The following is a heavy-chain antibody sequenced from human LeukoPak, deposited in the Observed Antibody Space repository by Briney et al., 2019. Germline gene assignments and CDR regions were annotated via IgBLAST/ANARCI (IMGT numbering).Heavy chain of an antibody. V-gene: IGHV3-23*01. CDR1: GFTFSSYA. D-gene: IGHD1-26*01. Sequence: PGGSLRLSCAASGFTFSSYAMSWVRQAPGKGLEWVSAISGSGGSTCYADSVKGRFTISRDNSKNTLYLQMNSLRAEDTAVYYCAKSGSYHWYFDLWGRGTLVTVSS. J-gene: IGHJ2*01. CDR2: ISGSGGST. CDR3: AKSGSYHWYFDL.